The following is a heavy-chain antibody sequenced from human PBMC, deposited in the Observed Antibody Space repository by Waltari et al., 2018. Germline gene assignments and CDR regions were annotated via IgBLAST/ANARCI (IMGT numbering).Heavy chain of an antibody. J-gene: IGHJ5*02. D-gene: IGHD3-3*02. CDR2: IIPIFGTA. Sequence: QVQLVQSGAEVKKPGSSVQVSCKASGGTFSSYAISCVRPAPGQGLEWMGGIIPIFGTANYAQKFQGRVTITADESTSTAYMELSSLRSEDTAVYYCASTSFLEGFGWFDPWGQGTLVTVSS. CDR1: GGTFSSYA. CDR3: ASTSFLEGFGWFDP. V-gene: IGHV1-69*12.